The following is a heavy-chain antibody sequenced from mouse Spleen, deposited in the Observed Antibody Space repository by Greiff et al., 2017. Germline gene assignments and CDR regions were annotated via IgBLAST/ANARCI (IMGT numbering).Heavy chain of an antibody. CDR3: AREGSYGWFAY. D-gene: IGHD1-1*01. J-gene: IGHJ3*01. CDR1: GYAFTNYL. Sequence: QVQLQQSGAELVRPGTSVKVSCKASGYAFTNYLIEWVKQRPGQGLEWIGVINPGSGGTNYNEKFKGKATLTADKSSSTAYMQLSSLTSDDPAVYFCAREGSYGWFAYWGQGTLVTVSA. CDR2: INPGSGGT. V-gene: IGHV1-54*01.